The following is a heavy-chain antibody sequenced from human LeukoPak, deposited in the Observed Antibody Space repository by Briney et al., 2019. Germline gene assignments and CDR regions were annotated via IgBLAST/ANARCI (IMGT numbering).Heavy chain of an antibody. Sequence: SETLSLTCAVSGGSISSGGYSWSWIRQPPGKGLEWIGYIYHSGSTYYNPSLKSRVTISVDTSKNQFFLKLSSVTAADTAVYYCARGRYCSSTSCYGGDYWGQGTLVTVPS. D-gene: IGHD2-2*01. CDR2: IYHSGST. CDR1: GGSISSGGYS. V-gene: IGHV4-30-2*01. J-gene: IGHJ4*02. CDR3: ARGRYCSSTSCYGGDY.